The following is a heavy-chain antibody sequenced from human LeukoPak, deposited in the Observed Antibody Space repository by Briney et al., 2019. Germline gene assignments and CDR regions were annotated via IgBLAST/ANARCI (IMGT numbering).Heavy chain of an antibody. V-gene: IGHV1-18*01. CDR3: ARDFRYYDSSGPSGY. J-gene: IGHJ4*02. Sequence: VASVKVSCTASGYTFTSYGISWVRQAPGQGLEWMGWISAYNGNTNYAQKLQGRATMTTDTSTSTAYMELRSLRSDDTAVYYCARDFRYYDSSGPSGYWGRGTLVTVSS. D-gene: IGHD3-22*01. CDR1: GYTFTSYG. CDR2: ISAYNGNT.